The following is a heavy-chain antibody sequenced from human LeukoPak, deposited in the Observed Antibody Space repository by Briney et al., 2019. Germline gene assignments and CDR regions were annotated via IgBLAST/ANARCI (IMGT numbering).Heavy chain of an antibody. V-gene: IGHV4-39*07. Sequence: SETLSLTCTVSGGSISSSSYYWGWIRQPPGKGLEWIGIIYYSGSTYYNPSLKSRVTISVDTSKNQFSLKLSSVTAADTAVYYCARVGGHVLRYFDCFSNWGQGTLVTVSS. D-gene: IGHD3-9*01. CDR1: GGSISSSSYY. CDR3: ARVGGHVLRYFDCFSN. CDR2: IYYSGST. J-gene: IGHJ1*01.